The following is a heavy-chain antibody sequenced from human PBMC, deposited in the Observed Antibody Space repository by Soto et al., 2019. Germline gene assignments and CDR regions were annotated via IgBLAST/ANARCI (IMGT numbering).Heavy chain of an antibody. J-gene: IGHJ5*02. CDR1: GVTFMSYV. CDR2: IIPLLGTT. V-gene: IGHV1-69*06. D-gene: IGHD6-19*01. Sequence: QMQLVQSGAEVRKPGSSVKVSCKASGVTFMSYVISWVRQAPGQGLEWMGGIIPLLGTTNYAQKFRDRVTITADRSTDTSYMELSSLSSDDTAVYYGEREFRGSQWPKTDNYLDPWGQGTPVTVSS. CDR3: EREFRGSQWPKTDNYLDP.